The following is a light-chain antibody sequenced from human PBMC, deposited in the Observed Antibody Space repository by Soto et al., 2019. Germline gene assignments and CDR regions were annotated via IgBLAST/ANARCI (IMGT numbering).Light chain of an antibody. Sequence: QSALTQPASVSGSPGQSITISCTGTSSDVGAYDFVSWYQQHPGKAPKLMIYDVSTRPSGVSDRFSASKSGNTASLTISGLQAEDEADYYCSAYTSSGTVVFGGGTKLTVL. CDR3: SAYTSSGTVV. V-gene: IGLV2-14*01. CDR2: DVS. CDR1: SSDVGAYDF. J-gene: IGLJ2*01.